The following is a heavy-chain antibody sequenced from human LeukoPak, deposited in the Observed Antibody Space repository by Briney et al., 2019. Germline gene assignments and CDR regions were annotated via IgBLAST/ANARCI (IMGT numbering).Heavy chain of an antibody. CDR3: AKVMGATDY. J-gene: IGHJ4*02. CDR1: GFTFSSYA. Sequence: PGGSLRLSCAAPGFTFSSYAMSWVRQAPGKGLEWASAISGSGGTTYYADSVKGRFTISRDKSKNTLYLQMNSLRAEDTAVYYCAKVMGATDYWGQGTLVTVSS. D-gene: IGHD1-26*01. V-gene: IGHV3-23*01. CDR2: ISGSGGTT.